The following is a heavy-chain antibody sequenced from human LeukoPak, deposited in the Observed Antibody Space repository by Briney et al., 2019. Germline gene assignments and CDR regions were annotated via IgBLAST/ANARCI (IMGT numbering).Heavy chain of an antibody. CDR1: GYNFDTYW. CDR2: FYPGDSDT. CDR3: ARAPTSVSNPYFFDS. D-gene: IGHD4-17*01. J-gene: IGHJ4*02. V-gene: IGHV5-51*01. Sequence: KPGESLTISCQGSGYNFDTYWIGWVRQMPGKGLEYMGIFYPGDSDTRYSPSFRGQVTISFGKSIRIAYLHWTSLKASDTAMYYCARAPTSVSNPYFFDSWGQGTLVTVSS.